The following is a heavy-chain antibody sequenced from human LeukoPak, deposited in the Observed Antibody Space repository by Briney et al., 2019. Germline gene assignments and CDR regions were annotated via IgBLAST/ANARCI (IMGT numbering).Heavy chain of an antibody. CDR1: GGTFSSYA. J-gene: IGHJ3*02. D-gene: IGHD2-2*02. Sequence: AASVKVSCKASGGTFSSYAISWVRQAPGQGLEWMGGIIPIFGTANYAQKFQGRVTITTGESTSTAYMELSSLRSEDTAVYYCARSPTGYCSSTSCYMGAFDIWGQGTMVTVSS. V-gene: IGHV1-69*05. CDR2: IIPIFGTA. CDR3: ARSPTGYCSSTSCYMGAFDI.